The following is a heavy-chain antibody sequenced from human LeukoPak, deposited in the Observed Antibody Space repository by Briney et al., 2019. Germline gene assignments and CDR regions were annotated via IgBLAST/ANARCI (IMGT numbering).Heavy chain of an antibody. CDR2: IRPDGSHK. CDR1: GFTFSSYG. V-gene: IGHV3-30*02. J-gene: IGHJ4*02. D-gene: IGHD5-12*01. Sequence: GGSLRLSCAASGFTFSSYGMHWVRQAPGKGLEWVTFIRPDGSHKYYADAVKGRFTISRDTSTNTLYLQMNRLRVEDTAVYYCAKDGRTGYPFDSWGQGTLVTVSS. CDR3: AKDGRTGYPFDS.